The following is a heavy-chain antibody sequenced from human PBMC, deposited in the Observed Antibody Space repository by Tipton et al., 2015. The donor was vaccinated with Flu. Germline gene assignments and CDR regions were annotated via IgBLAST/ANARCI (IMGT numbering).Heavy chain of an antibody. V-gene: IGHV4-38-2*01. CDR3: ARQLSVGTTSGFDY. CDR2: IYHSGST. J-gene: IGHJ4*02. CDR1: GYSISSGYY. Sequence: GLVKPSETLSLTRAVSGYSISSGYYWGWIRQPPGKGLEWIGSIYHSGSTYYNPSLKSRVTISVDTSKNQFSLKLSSVTAADTAVYYCARQLSVGTTSGFDYWGQGTLVTVSS. D-gene: IGHD1-26*01.